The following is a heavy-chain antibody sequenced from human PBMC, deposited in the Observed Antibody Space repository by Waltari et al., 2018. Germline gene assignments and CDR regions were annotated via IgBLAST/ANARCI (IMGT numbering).Heavy chain of an antibody. Sequence: QLQLQESGPGLVKPSEPLSLTCTVSGGSIDSLSYSWGWIRQSPGKGLEWIGTIYHTGTTYDKPSLKSRVTLSIDTSKNQFSLKLSSVIATDTAVYYCARLSSTSTGNYYYGLDVWGQGTTVTVSS. CDR1: GGSIDSLSYS. CDR3: ARLSSTSTGNYYYGLDV. V-gene: IGHV4-39*01. CDR2: IYHTGTT. D-gene: IGHD3-10*01. J-gene: IGHJ6*02.